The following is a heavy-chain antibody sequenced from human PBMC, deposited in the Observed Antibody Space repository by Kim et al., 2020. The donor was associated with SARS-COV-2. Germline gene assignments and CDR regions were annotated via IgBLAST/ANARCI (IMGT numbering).Heavy chain of an antibody. CDR1: GFTFDDYA. J-gene: IGHJ2*01. V-gene: IGHV3-9*01. D-gene: IGHD2-21*02. Sequence: GGSLRLSCAASGFTFDDYAMHWVRQAPGKGLEWVSGISWNSGSIGYADSVKGRFTISRDNAKNSLYLQMNSLRAEDTALYYCANWGGGVTATYPRTRYWYFDLWGRGTLVTVSS. CDR3: ANWGGGVTATYPRTRYWYFDL. CDR2: ISWNSGSI.